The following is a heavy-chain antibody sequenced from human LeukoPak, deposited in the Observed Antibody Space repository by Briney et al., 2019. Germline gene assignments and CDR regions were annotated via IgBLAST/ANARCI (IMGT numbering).Heavy chain of an antibody. CDR3: ASYYDSSGYPSG. Sequence: GGSLRLSCAASGFTFSSYSMNWVRQAPGKGLEWVSSISSSSSYIYYADSVKGRFTISRGNAKNSLYLQMNSLRAEDTAVYYCASYYDSSGYPSGGGQGTLVTVSS. J-gene: IGHJ4*02. D-gene: IGHD3-22*01. V-gene: IGHV3-21*01. CDR2: ISSSSSYI. CDR1: GFTFSSYS.